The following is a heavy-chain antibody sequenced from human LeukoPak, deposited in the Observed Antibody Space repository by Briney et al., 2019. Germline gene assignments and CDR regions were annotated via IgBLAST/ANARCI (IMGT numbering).Heavy chain of an antibody. CDR3: ATSGIAAAGIKNYFDY. CDR2: IYPGDSDT. CDR1: GYSFSTYW. J-gene: IGHJ4*02. V-gene: IGHV5-51*01. D-gene: IGHD6-13*01. Sequence: GESLKISCKGLGYSFSTYWNAWVRQRPGKGLEWMGIIYPGDSDTRYSPSFQGQVTISADKSISTAYLQWSSLKASDTAMYYCATSGIAAAGIKNYFDYWGQGTLVTVSS.